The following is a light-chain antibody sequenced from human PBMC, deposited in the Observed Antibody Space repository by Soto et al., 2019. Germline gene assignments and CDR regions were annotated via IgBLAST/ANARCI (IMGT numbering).Light chain of an antibody. J-gene: IGLJ2*01. V-gene: IGLV1-40*01. CDR1: SSNIGAGYD. Sequence: QSVLTQPPSVSGAPGQRVTISCTGSSSNIGAGYDVHWYQQLPGTAPKLLIYGNSNRPSGVPDRFSGSKSGTSASLAITGLQAEDEADYYCQSYGSSLSDPLFGGGTKLTVL. CDR2: GNS. CDR3: QSYGSSLSDPL.